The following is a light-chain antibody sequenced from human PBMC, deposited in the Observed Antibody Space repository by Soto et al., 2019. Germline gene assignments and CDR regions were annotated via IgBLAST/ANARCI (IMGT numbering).Light chain of an antibody. CDR2: DAS. CDR1: QSVSSY. CDR3: QQRSNWPRAT. V-gene: IGKV3-11*01. Sequence: EIVLTQSPATLSLSPGERATLSCRASQSVSSYLAWYQQKPGQAPRLLIYDASNRATGIPARFSGSGSGTDFTLPISSLEPVDFAVYYCQQRSNWPRATFGQGTKLEIK. J-gene: IGKJ2*01.